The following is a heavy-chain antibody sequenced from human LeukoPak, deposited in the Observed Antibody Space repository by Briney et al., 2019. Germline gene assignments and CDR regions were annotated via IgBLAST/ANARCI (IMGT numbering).Heavy chain of an antibody. CDR2: IKSKAYGRTT. J-gene: IGHJ6*03. Sequence: GGSLRLSCTASVFTFGDYAMNWVRQAPGKGLEWVGFIKSKAYGRTTEYAASVKGRFMISRDDSKNIAYLQMNSLKTEDTAVYYCTRGRGGLNYYYYMDVWGKGTTVTVCS. D-gene: IGHD4-23*01. CDR1: VFTFGDYA. CDR3: TRGRGGLNYYYYMDV. V-gene: IGHV3-49*04.